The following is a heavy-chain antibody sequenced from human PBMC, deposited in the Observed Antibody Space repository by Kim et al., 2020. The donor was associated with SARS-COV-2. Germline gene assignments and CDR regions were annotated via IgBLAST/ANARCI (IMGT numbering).Heavy chain of an antibody. CDR3: ARGEYYDFWSGYLSHFDY. D-gene: IGHD3-3*01. Sequence: KGRFTISRDNAKNTLYLQMNSLRAEDTAVYYCARGEYYDFWSGYLSHFDYWGQGTLVTVSS. J-gene: IGHJ4*02. V-gene: IGHV3-74*01.